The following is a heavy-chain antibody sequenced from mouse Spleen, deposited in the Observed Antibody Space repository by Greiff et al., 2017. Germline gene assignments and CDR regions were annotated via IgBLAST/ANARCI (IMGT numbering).Heavy chain of an antibody. V-gene: IGHV1-81*01. J-gene: IGHJ2*01. CDR2: IYPRSGNT. CDR3: ARGGGRTYYFDY. CDR1: GYTFTSYG. Sequence: VQLQQSGAELARPGASVKLSCKASGYTFTSYGISWVKQRTGQGLEWIGEIYPRSGNTYYNEKFKGKATLTVDKSSSTAYMQLSSLTSEDSAVYYCARGGGRTYYFDYWGQGTTLTVSS.